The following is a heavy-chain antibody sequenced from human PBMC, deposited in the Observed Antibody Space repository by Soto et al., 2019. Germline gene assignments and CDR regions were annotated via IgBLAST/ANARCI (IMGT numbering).Heavy chain of an antibody. CDR1: GFTFSRYG. CDR2: ISYDGDNK. V-gene: IGHV3-30*18. J-gene: IGHJ4*02. D-gene: IGHD1-1*01. CDR3: AKESELPHIDY. Sequence: PGGSLRLSCAASGFTFSRYGMHWVRQAPGMGLEWVAVISYDGDNKVYIDSVRGRFTISRDNSKNTVYLQMNSLRAGDTAVYFCAKESELPHIDYWGQGTLVTVSS.